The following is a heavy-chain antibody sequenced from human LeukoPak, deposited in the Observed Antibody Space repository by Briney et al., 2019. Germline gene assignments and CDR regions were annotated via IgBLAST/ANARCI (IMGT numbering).Heavy chain of an antibody. Sequence: SETLSLTCIVSGGSISSSSYYWGWIRQPPGKGLEWIGSIYYSGSTHYNPSLESRVTISVDTSNNHFSLKLSSVTAADTAVYYCARGPDYDFWGQGTLVTVSS. CDR2: IYYSGST. CDR1: GGSISSSSYY. V-gene: IGHV4-39*02. J-gene: IGHJ4*02. D-gene: IGHD3-3*01. CDR3: ARGPDYDF.